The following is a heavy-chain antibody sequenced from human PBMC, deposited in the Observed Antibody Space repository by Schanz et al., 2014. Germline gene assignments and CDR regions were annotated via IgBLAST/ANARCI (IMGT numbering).Heavy chain of an antibody. J-gene: IGHJ4*02. V-gene: IGHV3-23*04. CDR1: GFTFTTNA. Sequence: EVQLVESGGGLVQPGGSLRLSCAASGFTFTTNAMSWVRQPPGKGLEWVSAISGNGGSTYFADSVKGRFTISRDNSDNTLFLQMNTLRAADTAVYYCAQVREWWPYSFDSWGQGPLVTVSS. CDR2: ISGNGGST. D-gene: IGHD2-15*01. CDR3: AQVREWWPYSFDS.